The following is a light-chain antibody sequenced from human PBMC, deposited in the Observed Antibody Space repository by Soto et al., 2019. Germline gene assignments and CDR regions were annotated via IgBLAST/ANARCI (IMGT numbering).Light chain of an antibody. Sequence: EIVLTQSPGTLSLSPGEGATLSCRASQSVGSDFLAWYQQRPGQPPRILIFGASGRAAGIPDRFSGSGSGTDFTLTISRLEPEDFAVYYCQQYGSLSWAFGQGTKVEI. CDR3: QQYGSLSWA. CDR2: GAS. V-gene: IGKV3-20*01. CDR1: QSVGSDF. J-gene: IGKJ1*01.